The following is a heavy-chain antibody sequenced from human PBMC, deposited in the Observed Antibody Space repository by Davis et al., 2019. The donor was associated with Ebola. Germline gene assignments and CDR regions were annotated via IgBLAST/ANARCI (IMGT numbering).Heavy chain of an antibody. V-gene: IGHV1-69*10. CDR1: GCTFSSYA. Sequence: SVKVSCKASGCTFSSYAISWVRQAPGQGLEWMGWIIPILGIANYAQKFQGRVTITADKSTSTAYMELSSLRSEDTAVYYCAAFGCSRGGTDVWGQGTTVTVSS. D-gene: IGHD2/OR15-2a*01. J-gene: IGHJ6*02. CDR2: IIPILGIA. CDR3: AAFGCSRGGTDV.